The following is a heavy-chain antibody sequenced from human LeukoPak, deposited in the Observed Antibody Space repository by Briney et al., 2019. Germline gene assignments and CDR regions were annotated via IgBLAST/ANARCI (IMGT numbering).Heavy chain of an antibody. CDR2: ISSSGSSI. CDR1: GFTLSSYE. V-gene: IGHV3-48*03. Sequence: GGSLRLSCAVSGFTLSSYEMNWVRQAPGKGLEWVSHISSSGSSIYYADSVMGRFTISRDNAKNSLYLQMNSLRAEDTAVYYCVRQRQNYFDSWGQGTLVTVSS. D-gene: IGHD6-25*01. J-gene: IGHJ4*02. CDR3: VRQRQNYFDS.